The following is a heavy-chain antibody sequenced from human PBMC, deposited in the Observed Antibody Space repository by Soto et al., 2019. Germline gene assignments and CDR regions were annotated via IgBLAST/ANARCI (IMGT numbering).Heavy chain of an antibody. CDR1: GDSVSSYNYY. CDR3: ARDIRGYSRAFDF. D-gene: IGHD5-18*01. Sequence: SETLSLTCTVSGDSVSSYNYYWTWIRQSPGKGLEWVGYIYSSGNTKYNPSLKNRVTISLHTSSNQFSLNLTSVTAADTAVYYCARDIRGYSRAFDFWGQGTLATVSS. V-gene: IGHV4-61*01. CDR2: IYSSGNT. J-gene: IGHJ4*02.